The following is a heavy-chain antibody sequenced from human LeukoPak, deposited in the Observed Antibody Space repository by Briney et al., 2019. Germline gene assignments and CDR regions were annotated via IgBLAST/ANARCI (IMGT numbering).Heavy chain of an antibody. D-gene: IGHD3-22*01. J-gene: IGHJ3*02. CDR1: GFTFSNYA. CDR2: ISYDGNNK. V-gene: IGHV3-30*04. CDR3: ARAPYYYDSSGYYYDHAFDI. Sequence: GGSLRLSCAASGFTFSNYAIHWVRQAPGKGLEWVAVISYDGNNKYYTDSVKGRFTISRDNAKNSLYLQMNSLRAEDTAVYYCARAPYYYDSSGYYYDHAFDIWGQGTMVTVSS.